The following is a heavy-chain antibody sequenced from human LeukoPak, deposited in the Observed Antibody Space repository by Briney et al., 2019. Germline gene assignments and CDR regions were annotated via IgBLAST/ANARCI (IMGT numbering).Heavy chain of an antibody. D-gene: IGHD3-10*01. CDR3: ARVITMVRGVSSWFDP. CDR2: IYYSGST. Sequence: SETLSLTCAVYGGSFSGYYWSWIRQPPGKGLEWIGYIYYSGSTNYNPSLKSRVTISVDTSKNQFSLKLSSVTAADTAVYYCARVITMVRGVSSWFDPWGQGTLVTVSS. CDR1: GGSFSGYY. J-gene: IGHJ5*02. V-gene: IGHV4-59*01.